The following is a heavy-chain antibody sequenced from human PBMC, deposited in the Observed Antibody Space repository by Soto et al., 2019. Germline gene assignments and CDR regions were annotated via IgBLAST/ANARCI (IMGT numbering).Heavy chain of an antibody. V-gene: IGHV4-59*08. J-gene: IGHJ4*02. CDR2: IYYSGST. Sequence: QVQLQESGPGLVKPSETLSLTCTVSGGSISSYYWSWIRQPPGKGLEWIGYIYYSGSTNYNPSLKSRVTISVDSSKNQFSLKLNSMTAADTAVYYGARHNYGSGSTYFDYWGQGTLVTVSS. CDR1: GGSISSYY. CDR3: ARHNYGSGSTYFDY. D-gene: IGHD3-10*01.